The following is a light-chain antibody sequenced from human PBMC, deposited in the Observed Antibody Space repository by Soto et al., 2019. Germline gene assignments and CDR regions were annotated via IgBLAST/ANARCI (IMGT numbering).Light chain of an antibody. CDR3: QQYNNWPPWT. V-gene: IGKV3-15*01. CDR1: QSVSSD. CDR2: GAS. Sequence: EIVMTQSPATLSVSRGERATLSCRASQSVSSDLAWFQQKPGQAPRLLIYGASTRATGIPARFSGSGSGTEFTLTISSLQSEDSAVYYCQQYNNWPPWTFGQGTKVEIK. J-gene: IGKJ1*01.